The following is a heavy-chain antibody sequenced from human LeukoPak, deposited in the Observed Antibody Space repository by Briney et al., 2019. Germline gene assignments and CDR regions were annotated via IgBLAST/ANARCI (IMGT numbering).Heavy chain of an antibody. V-gene: IGHV4-59*01. J-gene: IGHJ4*02. CDR2: IYYSGST. CDR1: GGSISSYY. Sequence: SETLSLTCTVSGGSISSYYWNWIRQPPGKGLEWIGYIYYSGSTNYNPSLKSRVTISVDTSKNQFSLKLSSVTAADTAVYYCARDSSWLRFDYWGQGTLVTVSS. D-gene: IGHD6-13*01. CDR3: ARDSSWLRFDY.